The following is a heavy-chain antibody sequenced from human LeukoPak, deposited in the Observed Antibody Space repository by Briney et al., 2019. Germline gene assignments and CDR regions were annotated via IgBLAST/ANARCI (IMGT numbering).Heavy chain of an antibody. J-gene: IGHJ6*04. CDR2: IKQDGSEK. D-gene: IGHD3-22*01. V-gene: IGHV3-7*01. Sequence: PGGSLRLSCAASGFTFSSYWMSWVRQAPGKGLEWVANIKQDGSEKYYVDSVKGRFTISRDNAKNSLYLQMNSLRAEDTAVYYCARLERSNYYDSLDVWGKGTTVTVSS. CDR3: ARLERSNYYDSLDV. CDR1: GFTFSSYW.